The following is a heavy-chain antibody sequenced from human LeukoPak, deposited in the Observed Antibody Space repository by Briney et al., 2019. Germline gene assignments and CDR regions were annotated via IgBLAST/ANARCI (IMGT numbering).Heavy chain of an antibody. CDR1: GYTFTSDD. J-gene: IGHJ4*02. CDR2: VNPNGGNT. CDR3: ARASKTWMVTAIKDYYFDY. D-gene: IGHD2-21*02. Sequence: ASVKVSCKASGYTFTSDDINWVRQATGQGLEWMGWVNPNGGNTGYAQNFQGRVTMTTNTSITTAYMELSSLRSEDTAVYYCARASKTWMVTAIKDYYFDYWGQGTLVAVAS. V-gene: IGHV1-8*01.